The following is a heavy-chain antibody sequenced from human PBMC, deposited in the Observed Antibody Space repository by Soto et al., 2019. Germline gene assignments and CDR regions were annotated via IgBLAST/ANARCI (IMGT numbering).Heavy chain of an antibody. CDR2: IYYSGST. J-gene: IGHJ6*02. CDR3: PRPPYGDYPYYNYGRNV. V-gene: IGHV4-39*01. D-gene: IGHD4-17*01. Sequence: PSETLSLTCTVSGGSISSSSYYWGWIRQPPGKGLEWIGSIYYSGSTYYNPSLKSRVTISVDTSKNQFSLKLSSVTAADRAVYYGPRPPYGDYPYYNYGRNVGAKGPRSPSP. CDR1: GGSISSSSYY.